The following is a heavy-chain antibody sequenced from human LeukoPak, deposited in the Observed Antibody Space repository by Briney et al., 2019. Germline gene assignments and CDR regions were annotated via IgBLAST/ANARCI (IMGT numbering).Heavy chain of an antibody. D-gene: IGHD6-19*01. CDR3: ARDPSGAVAGTA. Sequence: GRSLRLSCAASGFTFSSYGMHWVRQAPGKGLEWVAVISYDGSNKYYADSVKGRFTISRDNAKNSLYLQMNSLRAEDTAVYYCARDPSGAVAGTAWGQGTLVTVSS. CDR1: GFTFSSYG. V-gene: IGHV3-30*03. CDR2: ISYDGSNK. J-gene: IGHJ4*02.